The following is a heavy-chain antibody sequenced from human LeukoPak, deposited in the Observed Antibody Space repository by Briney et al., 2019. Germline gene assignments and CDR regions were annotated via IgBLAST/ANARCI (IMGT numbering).Heavy chain of an antibody. CDR3: ARVSSESSSAGGFDY. J-gene: IGHJ4*02. CDR1: GYTFTGYY. Sequence: GASVKVSCKASGYTFTGYYMHWVRQAPGQGLEWMGWINPNSGGTNYAQKFQGRVTMTRDTSISTACMELSRLRSDDTAVYYCARVSSESSSAGGFDYWGQGTLVTVSS. V-gene: IGHV1-2*02. D-gene: IGHD6-13*01. CDR2: INPNSGGT.